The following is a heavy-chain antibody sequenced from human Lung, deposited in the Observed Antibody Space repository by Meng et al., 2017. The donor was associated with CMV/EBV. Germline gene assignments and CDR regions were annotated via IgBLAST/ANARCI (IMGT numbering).Heavy chain of an antibody. CDR1: GFTFSSSE. CDR3: ARDRAGYYDFPYQFDL. V-gene: IGHV3-48*03. CDR2: ISSGGGTI. J-gene: IGHJ1*01. Sequence: GEALKISCGASGFTFSSSEMTWVRQAPGKGLEWISYISSGGGTIYYADSVRGRFTISRDNANNTLYLQMNGMRADDTAMYYCARDRAGYYDFPYQFDLWGQGTLVTVSS. D-gene: IGHD3-3*01.